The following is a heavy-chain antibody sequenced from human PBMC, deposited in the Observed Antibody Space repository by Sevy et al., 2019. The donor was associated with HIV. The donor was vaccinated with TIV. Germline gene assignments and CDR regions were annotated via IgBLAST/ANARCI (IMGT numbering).Heavy chain of an antibody. CDR3: ARRRVEDYYGSGTPPLVNGPFDI. J-gene: IGHJ3*02. CDR1: GGSISNSDSY. Sequence: SETLSLTCTVSGGSISNSDSYWGWIRQPPGKGLGWIGSIYYSGSTYYNPSLKSRVTLSVDTSKNQFSLKVNSETAADTALYYCARRRVEDYYGSGTPPLVNGPFDIWGQGTMVTVSS. V-gene: IGHV4-39*01. CDR2: IYYSGST. D-gene: IGHD3-10*01.